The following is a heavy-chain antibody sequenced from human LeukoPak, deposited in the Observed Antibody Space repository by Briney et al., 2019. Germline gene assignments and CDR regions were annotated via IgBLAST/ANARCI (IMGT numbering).Heavy chain of an antibody. CDR1: GFTFSSYA. J-gene: IGHJ3*01. Sequence: QTGGSLRLSCAASGFTFSSYAMSWVRQAPGKGLEWASAISGSGGSTYYADSVKGRFTISSDNSKNTLYLQMNSLRAEDTAVYYCAKDLTVTTLWGQGTMVTVSS. V-gene: IGHV3-23*01. CDR3: AKDLTVTTL. D-gene: IGHD4-17*01. CDR2: ISGSGGST.